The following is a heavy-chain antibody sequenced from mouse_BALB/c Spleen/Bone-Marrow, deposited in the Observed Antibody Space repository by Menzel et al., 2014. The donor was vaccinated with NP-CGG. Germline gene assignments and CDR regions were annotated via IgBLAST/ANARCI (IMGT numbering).Heavy chain of an antibody. V-gene: IGHV1-69*01. CDR3: ARGTGWYFDV. CDR2: IDTSDSHT. CDR1: GCTFTDYW. J-gene: IGHJ1*01. Sequence: QVQLQQPGAELVMPGASVKMSCKASGCTFTDYWMHWVKQKPGQGLEWIGAIDTSDSHTSYNQKFKGKATLTVDESSSTAYMQLSSLTSEDSAVYYCARGTGWYFDVWGAGTTVTVSS. D-gene: IGHD4-1*01.